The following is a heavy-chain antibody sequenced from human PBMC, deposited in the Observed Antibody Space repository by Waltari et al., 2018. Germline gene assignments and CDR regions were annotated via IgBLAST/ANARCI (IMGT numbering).Heavy chain of an antibody. CDR2: IYSGGST. V-gene: IGHV3-66*02. J-gene: IGHJ4*02. CDR3: ARGIDYYDSSGYGF. Sequence: EVQLVESGGGLVQPGGSLRLSCAASGFTVSINYISWVRQAPGKGLEWVSVIYSGGSTYYADSVKGRFTISRDNSKNTLYLQMNSLRAEDTAVYYCARGIDYYDSSGYGFWGQGTLVTVSS. D-gene: IGHD3-22*01. CDR1: GFTVSINY.